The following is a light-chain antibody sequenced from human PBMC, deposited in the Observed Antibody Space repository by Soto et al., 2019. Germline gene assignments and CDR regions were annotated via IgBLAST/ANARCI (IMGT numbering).Light chain of an antibody. CDR2: GTS. J-gene: IGLJ2*01. CDR1: SSNIGAGYD. CDR3: QSYDTSLSGSV. Sequence: QSVLTQPPSVSGAPGQRVTISCTGSSSNIGAGYDIHWYQQLPGAAPKLLISGTSNRPSGVPDRFSGSKSGTSASLAIAGLQAEDEADYYCQSYDTSLSGSVFGGGTKLTVL. V-gene: IGLV1-40*01.